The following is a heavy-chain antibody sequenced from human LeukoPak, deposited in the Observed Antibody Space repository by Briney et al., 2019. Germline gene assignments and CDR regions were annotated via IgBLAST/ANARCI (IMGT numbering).Heavy chain of an antibody. CDR3: ARDSALAQAVMFDY. V-gene: IGHV4-38-2*02. CDR2: IDHSGST. CDR1: GYSTSSGYY. J-gene: IGHJ4*02. Sequence: KPSETLSLTCTVSGYSTSSGYYWGWIRQPPGKGLEWTGSIDHSGSTYYNPSLKSRITISVDTSKNQFSLKLSSVTAADTAVYYCARDSALAQAVMFDYWAREPWSPSPQ. D-gene: IGHD6-19*01.